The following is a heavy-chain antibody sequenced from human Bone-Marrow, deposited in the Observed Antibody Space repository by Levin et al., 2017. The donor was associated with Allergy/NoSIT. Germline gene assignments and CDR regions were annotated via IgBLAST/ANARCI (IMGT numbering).Heavy chain of an antibody. CDR3: ARGNRRGWLGAPGGFDY. D-gene: IGHD5-24*01. CDR1: GFTFSDYY. J-gene: IGHJ4*02. Sequence: GGSLRLSCVASGFTFSDYYMSWIRQAPGKGLEWVSYISSSGSTIYYADSVKGRFTISRDNAKNSLYLQMNSLRAEDTAVYYCARGNRRGWLGAPGGFDYWGQGTLVTVSS. CDR2: ISSSGSTI. V-gene: IGHV3-11*01.